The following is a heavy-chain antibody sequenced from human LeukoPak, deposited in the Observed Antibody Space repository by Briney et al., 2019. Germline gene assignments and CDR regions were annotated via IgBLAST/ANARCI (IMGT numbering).Heavy chain of an antibody. D-gene: IGHD3-10*01. V-gene: IGHV3-9*01. CDR3: VTDIRRYYYASGRHGTKLYTGLDV. CDR2: ISWNTGSI. Sequence: QAGGSLRLSCAASGFTFDNHAIHWVRQAPGKGLEWVSGISWNTGSIGYADSVKGRFTISRDNAQNSVYLQMNSLSAEDTALYHCVTDIRRYYYASGRHGTKLYTGLDVWGQGTTVTVS. CDR1: GFTFDNHA. J-gene: IGHJ6*02.